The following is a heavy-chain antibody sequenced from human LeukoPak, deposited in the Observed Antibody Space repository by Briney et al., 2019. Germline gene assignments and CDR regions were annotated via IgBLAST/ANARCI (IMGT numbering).Heavy chain of an antibody. CDR3: ARDRYYAMDV. CDR1: GLSFSGYW. CDR2: INSDGST. D-gene: IGHD3-10*01. Sequence: GGSLRLSCAASGLSFSGYWMHWVRQAPGKGLVWVSRINSDGSTAYADSVKGRFTISRDNAKNTLYLQLNSLRAEDTAVYYCARDRYYAMDVWGQGTTVTVSS. J-gene: IGHJ6*02. V-gene: IGHV3-74*01.